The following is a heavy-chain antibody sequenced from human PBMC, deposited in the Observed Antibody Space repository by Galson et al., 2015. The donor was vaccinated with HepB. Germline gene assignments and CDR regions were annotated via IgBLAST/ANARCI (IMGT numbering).Heavy chain of an antibody. CDR3: ARDPPRVAAAGDY. Sequence: SLRLSCAASGFTFSSYWMSWVRQAPGKGLEWVANIKQDGSEKYYVDSVKGRFTISRDNAKNSLYLQMNSLRAEDTAVYYCARDPPRVAAAGDYWGQGTLVTVSS. CDR1: GFTFSSYW. D-gene: IGHD2-15*01. J-gene: IGHJ4*02. V-gene: IGHV3-7*03. CDR2: IKQDGSEK.